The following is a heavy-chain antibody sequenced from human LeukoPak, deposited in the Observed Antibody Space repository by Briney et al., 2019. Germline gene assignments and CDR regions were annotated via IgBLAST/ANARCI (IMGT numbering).Heavy chain of an antibody. CDR3: ARDHGDGYNYFLN. V-gene: IGHV1-3*01. Sequence: ASVKVSCKASGYTFTSYYMHWVRQAPGQRLEWMGWINAGNGNTKYSQKFQGRVTITRDTSASTAYMELSSLRSEDTAVYYCARDHGDGYNYFLNWGQGTLVTVSS. D-gene: IGHD5-12*01. CDR2: INAGNGNT. CDR1: GYTFTSYY. J-gene: IGHJ1*01.